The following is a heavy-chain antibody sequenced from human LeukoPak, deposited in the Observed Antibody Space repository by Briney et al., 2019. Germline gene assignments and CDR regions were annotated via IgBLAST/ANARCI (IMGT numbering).Heavy chain of an antibody. CDR3: ARDSFETDIDY. J-gene: IGHJ4*02. V-gene: IGHV3-7*01. Sequence: PGGSLRLSRAVSGFTFSTYWMSWVRQAPGKGLEWVGNIKEDGSEKYYVDSMKGRFTISRDNAKNSLYLQMNSLRVEDTAVYYCARDSFETDIDYWGQGTLVTVSS. D-gene: IGHD1-14*01. CDR1: GFTFSTYW. CDR2: IKEDGSEK.